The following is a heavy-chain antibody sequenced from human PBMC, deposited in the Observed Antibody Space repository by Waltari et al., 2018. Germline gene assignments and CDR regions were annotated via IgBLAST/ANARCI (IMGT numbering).Heavy chain of an antibody. CDR1: GFTFSSYA. CDR2: ITRSGGGT. J-gene: IGHJ4*02. D-gene: IGHD5-12*01. CDR3: TKDRGSVATIEGVDY. Sequence: EVQLLESGGGLVQPGGSLRLSCAASGFTFSSYAMSWVRQAPGKGLEWVSAITRSGGGTYFAHSVKGRFTISRDNSKNTLYLQMNILRVEDTAIYYCTKDRGSVATIEGVDYWGQGTLVTVSS. V-gene: IGHV3-23*01.